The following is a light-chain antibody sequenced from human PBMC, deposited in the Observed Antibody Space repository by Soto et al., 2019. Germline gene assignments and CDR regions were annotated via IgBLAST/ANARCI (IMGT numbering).Light chain of an antibody. V-gene: IGKV1-5*01. CDR2: DAP. CDR1: QSISSW. Sequence: DIQITQSPSTLSASVGDRVTITCRASQSISSWLDWYQQKPGKAPKLLIYDAPSLESGVPSRFSGSGSGTEFTLTISSLQPDDFATYYCQQYNSYLWTFGQGTKV. CDR3: QQYNSYLWT. J-gene: IGKJ1*01.